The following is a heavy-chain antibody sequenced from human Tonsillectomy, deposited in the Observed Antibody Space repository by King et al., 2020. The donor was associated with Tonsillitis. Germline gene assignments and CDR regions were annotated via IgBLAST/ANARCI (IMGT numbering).Heavy chain of an antibody. J-gene: IGHJ4*02. CDR2: ISYDGSNK. CDR1: GFTFSSYG. V-gene: IGHV3-30*18. D-gene: IGHD1-26*01. Sequence: VQLVESGGGVVQPGRSLRLSCAASGFTFSSYGMHWVRQASGKGLEWVAVISYDGSNKYYGDSVKGRFTISRDNSKNTLYLQMNSLRAEDTAVYYCAKVGATGPIDYWGQGPLVTVSS. CDR3: AKVGATGPIDY.